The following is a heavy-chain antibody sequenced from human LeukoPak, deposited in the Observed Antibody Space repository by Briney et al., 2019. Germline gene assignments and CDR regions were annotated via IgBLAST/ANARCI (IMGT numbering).Heavy chain of an antibody. J-gene: IGHJ6*02. CDR1: GYTFTSYG. CDR2: IRAYNGNT. Sequence: ASVTVSCKASGYTFTSYGISWVRQAPGQGLEWMGWIRAYNGNTNYAQKLQGRVTMTTETSTSTAYMELRSLRSDDTAVYYCAREYSRYGMDVWGQGTTVTASS. CDR3: AREYSRYGMDV. D-gene: IGHD2-21*01. V-gene: IGHV1-18*01.